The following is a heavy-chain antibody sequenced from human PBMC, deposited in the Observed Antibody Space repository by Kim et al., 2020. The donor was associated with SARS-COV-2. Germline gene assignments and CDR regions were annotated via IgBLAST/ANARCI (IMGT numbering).Heavy chain of an antibody. CDR1: GGSISSSSYY. CDR3: ARNGDGYNSEYYYYGMDV. J-gene: IGHJ6*02. V-gene: IGHV4-39*01. Sequence: SETLSLTCTVSGGSISSSSYYWGWIRQPPGKGLEWIGSIYYSGSTYYNPSLKSRVTISVDTSKNQFSLKLSSVTAADTAVYYCARNGDGYNSEYYYYGMDVWGQGTTVTVSS. D-gene: IGHD5-12*01. CDR2: IYYSGST.